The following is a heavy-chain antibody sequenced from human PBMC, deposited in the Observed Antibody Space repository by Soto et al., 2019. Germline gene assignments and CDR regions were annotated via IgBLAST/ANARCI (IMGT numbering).Heavy chain of an antibody. Sequence: SETLSLTCAVYGGSFSGYYWSWIRQPPGKGLEWIGEINHSGSTNYNPSLKSRVTISVDTSKNQFSLKLSSVTAADTAVYYCARVAGTPRYYYGMDVWGQGTTVTVSS. CDR2: INHSGST. D-gene: IGHD6-19*01. CDR3: ARVAGTPRYYYGMDV. CDR1: GGSFSGYY. J-gene: IGHJ6*02. V-gene: IGHV4-34*01.